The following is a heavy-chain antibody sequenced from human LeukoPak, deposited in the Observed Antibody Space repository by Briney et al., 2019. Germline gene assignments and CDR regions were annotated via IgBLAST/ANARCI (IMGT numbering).Heavy chain of an antibody. CDR2: INHSGST. CDR3: ARRTRFGVVSYFDY. V-gene: IGHV4-38-2*01. CDR1: GYSINSGYY. J-gene: IGHJ4*02. Sequence: SETLSLTCAVSGYSINSGYYWGWIRQPPGKGLEWIGEINHSGSTNYNPSLKSRVTISVDTSKNQFSLKLSSVTAADTAVYYCARRTRFGVVSYFDYWGQGTLVTVSS. D-gene: IGHD3-3*01.